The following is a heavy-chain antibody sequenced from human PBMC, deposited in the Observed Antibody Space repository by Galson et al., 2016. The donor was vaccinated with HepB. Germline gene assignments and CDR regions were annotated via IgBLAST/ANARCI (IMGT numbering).Heavy chain of an antibody. V-gene: IGHV4-59*01. D-gene: IGHD2-21*01. CDR3: SRAGGQCYATSPEFGF. J-gene: IGHJ4*02. Sequence: ETLSLTCTVSGVSISHFYWTWIRQPPGKGLEWIGYVYESGSTKYNPSLTSRVTISLDTSKNQYPLKLTSVTAADTAVYVCSRAGGQCYATSPEFGFWGQGAQVT. CDR2: VYESGST. CDR1: GVSISHFY.